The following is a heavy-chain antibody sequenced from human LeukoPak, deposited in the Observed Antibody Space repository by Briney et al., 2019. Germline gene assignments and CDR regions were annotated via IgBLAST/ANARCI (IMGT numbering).Heavy chain of an antibody. Sequence: ASVKVSCKASGYTFTSYGISWVRQAPGQGLEGIGWISAYNGNTNYAQKLQRRVTMTTDTSTRTAYMELRSLRSDDTAVYYCARGFNYATNYFDYWGQGTLVTVSS. V-gene: IGHV1-18*01. D-gene: IGHD1-1*01. CDR2: ISAYNGNT. CDR1: GYTFTSYG. J-gene: IGHJ4*02. CDR3: ARGFNYATNYFDY.